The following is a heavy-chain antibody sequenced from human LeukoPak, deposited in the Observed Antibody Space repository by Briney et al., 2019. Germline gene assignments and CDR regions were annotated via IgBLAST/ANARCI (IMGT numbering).Heavy chain of an antibody. J-gene: IGHJ3*02. D-gene: IGHD4-11*01. CDR3: ARELKYSTDAFDI. CDR2: IKQDGSEK. CDR1: GFTFSSYW. V-gene: IGHV3-7*01. Sequence: GGSLRLSCAASGFTFSSYWMSWVRQAPGKGLEWVANIKQDGSEKYYVDSVKGRFTISRDNAKNSLYLQMNSLRAEDTAVYYCARELKYSTDAFDIWGQGTMVTVSS.